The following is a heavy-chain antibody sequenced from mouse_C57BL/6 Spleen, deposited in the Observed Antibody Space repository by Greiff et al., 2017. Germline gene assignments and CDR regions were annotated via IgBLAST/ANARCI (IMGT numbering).Heavy chain of an antibody. Sequence: EVQVVESGGGLVKPGGSLKLSCAASGFTFSSYTMSWVRQTPEKRLEWVATISGGGGNTYYPDSVKGRFTISRDNAKNTLYLQRSSLRSEDTAVYYCAKQLRLLAMDYCGQGTSVTVSS. J-gene: IGHJ4*01. CDR2: ISGGGGNT. CDR1: GFTFSSYT. CDR3: AKQLRLLAMDY. V-gene: IGHV5-9*04. D-gene: IGHD3-2*02.